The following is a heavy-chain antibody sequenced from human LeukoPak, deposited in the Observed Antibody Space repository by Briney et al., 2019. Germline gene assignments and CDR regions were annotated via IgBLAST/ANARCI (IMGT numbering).Heavy chain of an antibody. CDR3: AKGPRDDYGDYLVSFFDY. CDR2: IYSGGST. D-gene: IGHD4-17*01. CDR1: GFTVSSNY. V-gene: IGHV3-66*01. J-gene: IGHJ4*02. Sequence: GGSLRLSCAASGFTVSSNYMSWVRQALGKGLEWVSVIYSGGSTYYADSVKGRFTISRDNSKNTLYLQMNSLRAEDTAVYYCAKGPRDDYGDYLVSFFDYWGQGTLVTVSS.